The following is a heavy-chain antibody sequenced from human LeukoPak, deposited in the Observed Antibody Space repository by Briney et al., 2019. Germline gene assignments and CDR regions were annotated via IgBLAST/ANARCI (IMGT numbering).Heavy chain of an antibody. J-gene: IGHJ4*02. CDR1: GITFSSYG. Sequence: PGGALRLSCAASGITFSSYGMHAVRQAPGKGGEGVAVIRYDGRNKYYEDTVKAGLTLSSDNAKNSMYLQMTSMRAQDTAVYSCARRRYRGSSQHFDYWGKGTMVTVSS. V-gene: IGHV3-33*03. CDR3: ARRRYRGSSQHFDY. D-gene: IGHD1-26*01. CDR2: IRYDGRNK.